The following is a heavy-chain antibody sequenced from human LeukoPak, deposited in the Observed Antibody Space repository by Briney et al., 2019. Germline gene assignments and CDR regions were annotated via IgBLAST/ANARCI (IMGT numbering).Heavy chain of an antibody. J-gene: IGHJ4*02. CDR2: IYSGGST. CDR1: GFTVSSNY. V-gene: IGHV3-53*01. Sequence: GGSLRLPCAASGFTVSSNYMSWVRQAPGKGLEWVSVIYSGGSTYYADSVKGRFTISRDNSKNTLYLQMNSLRAEDTAVYYCAREDDFWSGYFDYWGQGTLVTVSS. CDR3: AREDDFWSGYFDY. D-gene: IGHD3-3*01.